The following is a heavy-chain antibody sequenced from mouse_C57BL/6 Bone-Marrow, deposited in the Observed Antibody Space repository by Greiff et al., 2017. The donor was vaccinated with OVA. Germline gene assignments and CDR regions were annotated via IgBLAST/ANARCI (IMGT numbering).Heavy chain of an antibody. CDR3: ARGGNYAWFAY. J-gene: IGHJ3*01. CDR1: GYSITSGYY. D-gene: IGHD2-1*01. CDR2: ISYDGSN. Sequence: EVQLQESGPGLVKPSQSLSLTCSVTGYSITSGYYWNWIRQFPGNKLEWMGYISYDGSNNYNPSLKNRISITRDTSKNQFFLKLNSVTTEDTATYYCARGGNYAWFAYWGQGTLVTVSA. V-gene: IGHV3-6*01.